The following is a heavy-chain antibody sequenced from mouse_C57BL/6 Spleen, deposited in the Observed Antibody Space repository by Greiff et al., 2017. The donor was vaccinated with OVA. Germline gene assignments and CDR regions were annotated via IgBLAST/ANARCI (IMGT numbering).Heavy chain of an antibody. Sequence: EVQLQQSGPELVKPGASVKISCKASGYTFTDYYMNWVKQSHGKSLEWIGDINPNNGGTSYNQKFKGKATLTVDKSSSTAYMELRSLTSEDSAVYYGARSGFDYWGRGTTLTVSS. CDR2: INPNNGGT. V-gene: IGHV1-26*01. D-gene: IGHD4-1*01. J-gene: IGHJ2*01. CDR3: ARSGFDY. CDR1: GYTFTDYY.